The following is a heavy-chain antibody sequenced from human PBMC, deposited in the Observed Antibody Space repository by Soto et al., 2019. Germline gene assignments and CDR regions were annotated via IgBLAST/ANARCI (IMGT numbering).Heavy chain of an antibody. CDR3: AHSPITIFGVDFDY. D-gene: IGHD3-3*01. Sequence: QITLKESGPTLVKPTQTLTLTCTFSGFSLSTRGVGVGWIRQPPGKALEWLALIYWDDDKRYSPSLKSRLTITKDTSKNQVVLTMTNMDPVDTATYYCAHSPITIFGVDFDYWGQGTLVTVSS. V-gene: IGHV2-5*02. CDR1: GFSLSTRGVG. J-gene: IGHJ4*02. CDR2: IYWDDDK.